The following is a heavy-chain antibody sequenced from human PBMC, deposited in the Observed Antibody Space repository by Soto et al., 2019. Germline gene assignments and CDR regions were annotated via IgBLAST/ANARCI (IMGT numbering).Heavy chain of an antibody. CDR1: AFTFRNYW. V-gene: IGHV3-7*04. J-gene: IGHJ4*02. Sequence: LRLSCAASAFTFRNYWMSWVRQAPGKGLECVAKIKEDGSEKYYVDSVKGRFTISRDNAKNSVYLQMNSLTAEDTAVYYCARASSSTSGAIDYWGQGTLVTVSS. CDR2: IKEDGSEK. D-gene: IGHD2-2*01. CDR3: ARASSSTSGAIDY.